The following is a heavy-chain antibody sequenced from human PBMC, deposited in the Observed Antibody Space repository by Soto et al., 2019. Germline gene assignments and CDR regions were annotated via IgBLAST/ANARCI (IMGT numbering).Heavy chain of an antibody. Sequence: PGESLKVSCKGSGYRFTSYWIGWVRQIPGKGLEWMGIIHPGDSDTRYSPSFQGQVTISADKSISTVHLQWSSLKASDTATYYCARRGYSGYELYGMDVWGQGTTVTVSS. D-gene: IGHD5-12*01. CDR3: ARRGYSGYELYGMDV. V-gene: IGHV5-51*01. J-gene: IGHJ6*02. CDR2: IHPGDSDT. CDR1: GYRFTSYW.